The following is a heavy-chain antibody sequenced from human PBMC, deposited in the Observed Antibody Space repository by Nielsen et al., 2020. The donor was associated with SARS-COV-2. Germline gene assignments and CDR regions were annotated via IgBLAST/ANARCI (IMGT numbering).Heavy chain of an antibody. CDR2: IEHNGIT. Sequence: WIRQPPGKGLEWIGQIEHNGITNYNPSLKSRVTISVDTSKNQFSLKLSSVTAADTAVYYCAKLRSVPALKSSRSYYGMDVWGRGTTVTVSS. D-gene: IGHD4-17*01. CDR3: AKLRSVPALKSSRSYYGMDV. J-gene: IGHJ6*02. V-gene: IGHV4-34*01.